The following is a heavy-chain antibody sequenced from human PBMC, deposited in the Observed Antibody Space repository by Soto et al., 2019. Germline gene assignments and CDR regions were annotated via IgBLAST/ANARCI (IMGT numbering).Heavy chain of an antibody. Sequence: GGSLRLSCAASGFTFINNAMSWVRQAPGKGLKWVSSLSATGGSSYYADSVKGRFTISRDSSKSTLFLQMSSLRAEDTAVYYCAKAGGVRVLDAFDIRGLGTTVTVSS. J-gene: IGHJ3*02. CDR2: LSATGGSS. CDR1: GFTFINNA. V-gene: IGHV3-23*01. D-gene: IGHD2-8*01. CDR3: AKAGGVRVLDAFDI.